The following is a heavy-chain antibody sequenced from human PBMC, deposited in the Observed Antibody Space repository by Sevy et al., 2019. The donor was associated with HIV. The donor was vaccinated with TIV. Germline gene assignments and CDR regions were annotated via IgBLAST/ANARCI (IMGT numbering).Heavy chain of an antibody. D-gene: IGHD2-21*01. CDR1: GFTFNTYS. V-gene: IGHV3-48*02. Sequence: GGSLRLSCAASGFTFNTYSLIWVRQTPGKGLEWLSFIGTAAGVTYYADSVKGRLTISRDNAKNSLYLQMNSLRDEDTAGYYCARCRWHYSMDYWGQGTLVTVSS. CDR3: ARCRWHYSMDY. J-gene: IGHJ4*02. CDR2: IGTAAGVT.